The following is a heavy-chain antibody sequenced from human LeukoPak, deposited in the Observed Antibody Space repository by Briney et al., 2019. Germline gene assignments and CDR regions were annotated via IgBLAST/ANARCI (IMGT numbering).Heavy chain of an antibody. CDR2: ISGSGGST. Sequence: GGFLRLSCAASGFTFSSYAMSWVRQAPGKGLEWVSAISGSGGSTYYADSVKGRFTISRDNSKNTLYLQMNSLRAEDTAVYYCAKGYSGYDYYFDYWGQGTLVTVSS. CDR3: AKGYSGYDYYFDY. D-gene: IGHD5-12*01. J-gene: IGHJ4*02. CDR1: GFTFSSYA. V-gene: IGHV3-23*01.